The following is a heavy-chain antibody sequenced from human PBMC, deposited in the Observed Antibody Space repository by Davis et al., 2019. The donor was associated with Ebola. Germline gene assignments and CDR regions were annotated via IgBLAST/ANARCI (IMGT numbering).Heavy chain of an antibody. CDR1: GGSFSGYY. V-gene: IGHV4-34*01. Sequence: MPGRSLRLSCAVYGGSFSGYYWSWIRQPPGKGLEWIGEINHSGSTNYNPSLKSRVTISVDTSKNQFSLKLSSVTAADTAVYYCARQRGYSGYARFDYWGQGTLVTVSS. CDR3: ARQRGYSGYARFDY. J-gene: IGHJ4*02. CDR2: INHSGST. D-gene: IGHD5-12*01.